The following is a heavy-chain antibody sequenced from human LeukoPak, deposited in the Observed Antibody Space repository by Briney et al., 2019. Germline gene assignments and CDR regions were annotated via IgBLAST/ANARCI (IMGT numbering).Heavy chain of an antibody. CDR1: GGSFSGYY. CDR3: ARVIDYDSSGHYLGY. V-gene: IGHV4-34*01. Sequence: SETLSLTCAVYGGSFSGYYWGWIRQPPGKGLEWIGVINDSGSTNCNPSLKSRVTISVDTSKNQFSLKLSSVTAADTAVYYCARVIDYDSSGHYLGYWGQGTLVTVSS. J-gene: IGHJ4*02. D-gene: IGHD3-22*01. CDR2: INDSGST.